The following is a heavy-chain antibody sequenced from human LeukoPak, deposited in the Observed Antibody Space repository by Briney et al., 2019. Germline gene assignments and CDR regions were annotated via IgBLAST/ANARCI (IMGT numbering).Heavy chain of an antibody. Sequence: SETLSLTCTVSGGSISSYYWNWIRQPPGKGLEWIGYIYYSGSTNYNPSLKSRVTISVDTSKNQFSLKLSSVTAADTAVYYCARAAYSGSYHSDYWGQGTLVTVSS. CDR2: IYYSGST. D-gene: IGHD1-26*01. CDR1: GGSISSYY. V-gene: IGHV4-59*01. CDR3: ARAAYSGSYHSDY. J-gene: IGHJ4*02.